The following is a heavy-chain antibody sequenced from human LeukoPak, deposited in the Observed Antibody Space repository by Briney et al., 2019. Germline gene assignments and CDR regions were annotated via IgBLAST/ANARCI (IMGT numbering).Heavy chain of an antibody. J-gene: IGHJ6*03. Sequence: ASVKVSCKASGYTFTSYDINWVRQATGQGLEWMGWMNPNSGNTGYAQKFQGRVTMTRNTSISTAYMELSSLRSEDTAVYYCARGVVVAATGVYYYYMDVWGKGTTVTISS. V-gene: IGHV1-8*01. CDR1: GYTFTSYD. CDR2: MNPNSGNT. CDR3: ARGVVVAATGVYYYYMDV. D-gene: IGHD2-15*01.